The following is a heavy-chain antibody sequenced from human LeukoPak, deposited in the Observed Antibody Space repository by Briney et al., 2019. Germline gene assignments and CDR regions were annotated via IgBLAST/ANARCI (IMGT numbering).Heavy chain of an antibody. CDR1: GGSFSGYY. J-gene: IGHJ4*02. Sequence: SETLSLTCAVYGGSFSGYYWSWIRQPPGKGLEWIGRIYTSGSTNYNPSLKSRVTMSVDTSKNQFSLKLSSVTAADTAVYYCARDGRYSSGWALDYWGQGTLVTVSS. CDR3: ARDGRYSSGWALDY. D-gene: IGHD6-19*01. CDR2: IYTSGST. V-gene: IGHV4-59*10.